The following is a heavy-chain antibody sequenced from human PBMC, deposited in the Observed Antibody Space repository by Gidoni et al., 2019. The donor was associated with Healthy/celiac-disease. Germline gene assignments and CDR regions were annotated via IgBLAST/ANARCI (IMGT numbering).Heavy chain of an antibody. CDR3: ARGMRAMIVAGMHDAFDI. V-gene: IGHV3-21*01. CDR2: ISSSSSYI. D-gene: IGHD3-22*01. Sequence: EVQLVSSGVGLVKHGGSLRPSCAASGFTLSGSSMNGVRQAPGKGLEWVSSISSSSSYIYYADSVKGRFTISRDNAKNSLYLQMNSLRAEDTAVYYCARGMRAMIVAGMHDAFDIWGQGTMVTVSS. CDR1: GFTLSGSS. J-gene: IGHJ3*02.